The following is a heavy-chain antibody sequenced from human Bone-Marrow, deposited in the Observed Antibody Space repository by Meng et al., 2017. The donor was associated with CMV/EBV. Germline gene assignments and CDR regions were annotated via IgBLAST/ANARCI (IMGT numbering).Heavy chain of an antibody. V-gene: IGHV1-2*02. J-gene: IGHJ6*02. Sequence: ASVKVSCKASGYTFTGYYMHWVRQAPGQGLEWMGWINPNSGGTNYAQKFQGRVTMTRDTSISTAYMELSRLRSDDTAVYYCARDLGAAAGSYYYYGRDVWGQGNTVNV. D-gene: IGHD6-13*01. CDR3: ARDLGAAAGSYYYYGRDV. CDR1: GYTFTGYY. CDR2: INPNSGGT.